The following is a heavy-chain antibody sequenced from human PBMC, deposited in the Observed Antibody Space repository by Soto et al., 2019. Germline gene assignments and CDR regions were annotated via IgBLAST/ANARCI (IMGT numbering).Heavy chain of an antibody. CDR3: ARGGTHLGAFDI. D-gene: IGHD1-26*01. CDR1: GYTLTELS. V-gene: IGHV1-24*01. CDR2: FDPEEGET. Sequence: QVQLVQSGAEVKKPGASVKVSCKVSGYTLTELSMHWVRQAPGKGLEWMGGFDPEEGETIYAQKFQGRVIMTEDTSTDRAYTDLSSLRSADTDVYYCARGGTHLGAFDIWGQGTMVTVSS. J-gene: IGHJ3*02.